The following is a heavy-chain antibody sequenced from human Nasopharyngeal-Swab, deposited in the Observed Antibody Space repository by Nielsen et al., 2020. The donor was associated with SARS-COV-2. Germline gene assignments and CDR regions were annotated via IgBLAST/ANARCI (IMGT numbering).Heavy chain of an antibody. CDR3: ARGQGIARSFFYYYYMDV. J-gene: IGHJ6*03. Sequence: SETLSLTCTVSGGSVSSGSYYWSWIRQPPGKGLEWIGYIYYSGSTNYNPSLKSRVTISVDTFKNQFSLKLSSVTAADTAVYYCARGQGIARSFFYYYYMDVWGKGTTVTVSS. CDR2: IYYSGST. V-gene: IGHV4-61*01. D-gene: IGHD6-13*01. CDR1: GGSVSSGSYY.